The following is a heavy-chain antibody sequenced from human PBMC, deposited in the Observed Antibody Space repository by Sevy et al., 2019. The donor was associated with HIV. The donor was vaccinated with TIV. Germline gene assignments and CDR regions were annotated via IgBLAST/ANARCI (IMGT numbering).Heavy chain of an antibody. Sequence: SGPTLVNPTQTLTLTCTFSGFSLSTSGVGVGWIRQPPGKALEWLALIYWNDDKRYSPSLKSRLTITKDTSKNQVVLTMTNMDPVDTATYYCAHISSGYSSGWILYYFDYWGQGTLVTVSS. V-gene: IGHV2-5*01. CDR3: AHISSGYSSGWILYYFDY. D-gene: IGHD6-19*01. J-gene: IGHJ4*02. CDR2: IYWNDDK. CDR1: GFSLSTSGVG.